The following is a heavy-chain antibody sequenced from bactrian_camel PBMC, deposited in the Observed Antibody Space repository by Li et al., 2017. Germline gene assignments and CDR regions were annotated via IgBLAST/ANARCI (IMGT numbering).Heavy chain of an antibody. V-gene: IGHV3S1*01. CDR1: GDAVNSLC. CDR2: IDSDGT. Sequence: HVQLVESGGGSVQAGGSLRLSCAASGDAVNSLCMAWFRQAPGKEREGVAAIDSDGTTYAESVKGRFTISKDIAENTLYLQMNSLKPEDTAVYYCAASHAIRSGGVCAHGFISSSIDYWGKGTQVTVS. J-gene: IGHJ7*01. D-gene: IGHD6*01.